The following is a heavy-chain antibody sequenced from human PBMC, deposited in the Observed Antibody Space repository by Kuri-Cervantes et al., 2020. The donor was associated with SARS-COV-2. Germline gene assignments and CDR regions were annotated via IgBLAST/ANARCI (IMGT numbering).Heavy chain of an antibody. V-gene: IGHV4-61*02. CDR3: ARLLDTAMAPFDY. Sequence: SETLSLTCNVSGASISSGAYYWSWIRHPAGKELEWIGRIYTTGSTNYNPSLKSRVTISVDTSKNQFSLKLSSVTAADTAVYYCARLLDTAMAPFDYWGQGNLV. CDR2: IYTTGST. CDR1: GASISSGAYY. D-gene: IGHD5-18*01. J-gene: IGHJ4*02.